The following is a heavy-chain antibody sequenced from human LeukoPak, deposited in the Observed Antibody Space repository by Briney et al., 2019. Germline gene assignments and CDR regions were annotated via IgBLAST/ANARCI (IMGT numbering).Heavy chain of an antibody. CDR1: GFTFGKYW. Sequence: GGSLRLSCVASGFTFGKYWMSWVRQAPGKGLEWVANIKLDGSEKNYVDPVKGRFTISRDNTKNSLYLQMNSLRVEDTAVFYCARDQYDTWSRRGNFDSWGQGTLVIVSS. D-gene: IGHD3-3*01. CDR2: IKLDGSEK. CDR3: ARDQYDTWSRRGNFDS. J-gene: IGHJ4*02. V-gene: IGHV3-7*03.